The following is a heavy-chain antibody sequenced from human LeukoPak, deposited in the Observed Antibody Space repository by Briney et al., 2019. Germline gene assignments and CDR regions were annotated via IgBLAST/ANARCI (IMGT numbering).Heavy chain of an antibody. D-gene: IGHD3-10*01. CDR1: GYTLTELF. CDR2: FDPEDGET. Sequence: ASVKVTFKFSGYTLTELFMYWVGQAPGKGVEWMGGFDPEDGETIYAQKFQGRVTMTEDTSTDTAYMELSSLRSEDTAVYYCATEYGSGSYWWGQGTLVTVSS. CDR3: ATEYGSGSYW. J-gene: IGHJ4*02. V-gene: IGHV1-24*01.